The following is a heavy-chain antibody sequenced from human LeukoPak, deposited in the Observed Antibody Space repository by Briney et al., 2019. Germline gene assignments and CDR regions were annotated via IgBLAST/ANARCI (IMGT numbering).Heavy chain of an antibody. J-gene: IGHJ4*02. Sequence: PGGSLRLSCAASGFTFSSYAMHWVRQAPGKGLEWVAVISYDGSNKYYADSVKGRFTISRDNSKNTLYLQMNSLRAEDTAVYYCTMVRGVILDPLDYWGQGTLVTVSS. CDR2: ISYDGSNK. CDR3: TMVRGVILDPLDY. CDR1: GFTFSSYA. V-gene: IGHV3-30-3*01. D-gene: IGHD3-10*01.